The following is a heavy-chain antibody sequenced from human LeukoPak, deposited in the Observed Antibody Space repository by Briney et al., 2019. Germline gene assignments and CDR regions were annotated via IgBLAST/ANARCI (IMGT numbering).Heavy chain of an antibody. D-gene: IGHD4/OR15-4a*01. CDR1: GFTFDNYA. CDR2: ISGSGVNT. CDR3: ARDTSYNYGAHAMDV. V-gene: IGHV3-23*01. J-gene: IGHJ6*02. Sequence: GGALRLSCAASGFTFDNYAMNWVRQAPGKGLEWVLGISGSGVNTYYADSVKGRFTISRDNSKNTLYLQLNSLRGEDTAIYYCARDTSYNYGAHAMDVWGQGTTVTVSS.